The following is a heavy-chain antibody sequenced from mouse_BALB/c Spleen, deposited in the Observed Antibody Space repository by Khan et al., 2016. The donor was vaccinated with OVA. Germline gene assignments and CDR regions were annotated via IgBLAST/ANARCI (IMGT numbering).Heavy chain of an antibody. CDR3: ARDGSRYNYAMDY. CDR1: GYSITSDYA. Sequence: EVQLQESGPGLVKPSQSLSLTCTVTGYSITSDYAWNWIRQFPGNKLEWMGYISYSGSTKYNPALKSRISITRDTSKNQFFLQLNSVTTEDTAIYYCARDGSRYNYAMDYWGQGTSVTVSS. J-gene: IGHJ4*01. V-gene: IGHV3-2*02. CDR2: ISYSGST. D-gene: IGHD2-3*01.